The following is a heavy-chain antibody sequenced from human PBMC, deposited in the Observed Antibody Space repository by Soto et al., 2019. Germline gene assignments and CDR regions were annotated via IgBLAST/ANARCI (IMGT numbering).Heavy chain of an antibody. D-gene: IGHD3-16*01. CDR3: ARGVITFGGVDMPPGH. Sequence: SVKVSCKASGGTFSSYAISWVRQAPGQGLEWMGGIIPIFGTANYAQKFQGRVTITADESTSTAYMELSSLRSEDTAVYYCARGVITFGGVDMPPGHWGQGTLVTVSS. CDR2: IIPIFGTA. V-gene: IGHV1-69*13. CDR1: GGTFSSYA. J-gene: IGHJ4*02.